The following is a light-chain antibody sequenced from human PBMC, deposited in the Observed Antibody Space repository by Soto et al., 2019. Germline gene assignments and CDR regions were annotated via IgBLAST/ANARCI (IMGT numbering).Light chain of an antibody. J-gene: IGKJ4*01. CDR2: GAS. CDR1: QSDTNAY. Sequence: EMVVTQSPGTLSLSPGERATLSCRASQSDTNAYLTWYQQKPGQAPRLLIYGASSRATGTPDRFSGRGSGTDFTLTISRLEPEDFAVYYCQQFGSSPITFGGGTKVEIK. V-gene: IGKV3-20*01. CDR3: QQFGSSPIT.